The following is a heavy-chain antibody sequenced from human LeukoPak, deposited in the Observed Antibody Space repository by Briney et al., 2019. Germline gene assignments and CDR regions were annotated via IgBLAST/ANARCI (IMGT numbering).Heavy chain of an antibody. CDR2: ISSSGSTI. CDR1: GFTFSDYY. D-gene: IGHD3-22*01. V-gene: IGHV3-11*01. J-gene: IGHJ3*02. Sequence: GGSLRLSCAASGFTFSDYYMSWIRQAPGKGLEWVSYISSSGSTIYYADSVKGRFTISRDNAKNSLYLQMNSLRAEDTALYYCAKELYTMILWDAFDIWGQGTMVTVSS. CDR3: AKELYTMILWDAFDI.